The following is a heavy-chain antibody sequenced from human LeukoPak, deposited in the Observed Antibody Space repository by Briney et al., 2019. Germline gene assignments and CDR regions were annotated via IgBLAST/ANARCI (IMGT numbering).Heavy chain of an antibody. CDR3: ARHCCSGPAQRVFDI. CDR1: GGSIISSDYH. J-gene: IGHJ3*02. CDR2: ISYSGNT. D-gene: IGHD6-19*01. V-gene: IGHV4-39*01. Sequence: SETLSLTCTVSGGSIISSDYHWGWVRQPPGTGLEWIGTISYSGNTDYNPSLRSRVTISVDTSNNQFSLRLGSVTAADTAVYHCARHCCSGPAQRVFDIWGQGTMVTVSS.